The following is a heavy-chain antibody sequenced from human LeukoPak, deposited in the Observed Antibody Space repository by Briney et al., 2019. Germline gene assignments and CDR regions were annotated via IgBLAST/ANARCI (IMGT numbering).Heavy chain of an antibody. CDR3: TRGDGYNLWDY. CDR2: IYIGGST. D-gene: IGHD5-24*01. V-gene: IGHV3-53*01. CDR1: GFTVSSYY. Sequence: PGGSLRLSCAASGFTVSSYYMSWVRQAPGKGLEWVSVIYIGGSTYYADSVRGRFTISRDNSKNTVFLQMNSLRAEDTAVYYCTRGDGYNLWDYWGQGTLVSVSS. J-gene: IGHJ4*02.